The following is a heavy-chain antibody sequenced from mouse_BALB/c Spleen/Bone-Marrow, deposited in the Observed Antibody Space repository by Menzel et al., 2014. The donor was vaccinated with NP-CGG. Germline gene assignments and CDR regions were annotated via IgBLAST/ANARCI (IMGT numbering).Heavy chain of an antibody. CDR1: GFTFSNYW. CDR3: TTGFAY. V-gene: IGHV6-6*02. J-gene: IGHJ3*01. Sequence: EVKVVESGGGLVQPGGSMKLSCVASGFTFSNYWMNWVRQSPEKGLEWVAEIRLKSNNYATHYAESVKGRFTISRDDSKSSVYLQMNNLGAEDTGIYYCTTGFAYWGQGTLVTVSA. CDR2: IRLKSNNYAT.